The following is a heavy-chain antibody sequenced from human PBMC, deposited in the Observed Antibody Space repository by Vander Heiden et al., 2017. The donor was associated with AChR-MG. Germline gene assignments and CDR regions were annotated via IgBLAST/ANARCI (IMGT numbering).Heavy chain of an antibody. CDR1: GYTFTSYA. D-gene: IGHD6-19*01. Sequence: QVQLVQSGAEVKKPGASVKVSCKASGYTFTSYAMHWVRQAPGQRLEWMGWINAGNGNTKYSQKFQGRVTITRDTSASTAYMELSSLRSEDTAVYYCARALAVAGTHFDYWGQGTLVTVSS. CDR2: INAGNGNT. J-gene: IGHJ4*02. CDR3: ARALAVAGTHFDY. V-gene: IGHV1-3*01.